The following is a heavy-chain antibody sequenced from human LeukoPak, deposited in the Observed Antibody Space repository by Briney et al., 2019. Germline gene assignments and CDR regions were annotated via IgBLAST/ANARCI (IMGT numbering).Heavy chain of an antibody. Sequence: SVKVSCKASGGTFSSYAISWVRQAPGQGLEWMGGIIPIFGTANYAQKFQGRVTITADESTSTAYMELSSLRSEDTAVYYCAKDLEDYYDSSGKLDYWGQGTLVTVSS. CDR1: GGTFSSYA. J-gene: IGHJ4*02. CDR3: AKDLEDYYDSSGKLDY. D-gene: IGHD3-22*01. CDR2: IIPIFGTA. V-gene: IGHV1-69*13.